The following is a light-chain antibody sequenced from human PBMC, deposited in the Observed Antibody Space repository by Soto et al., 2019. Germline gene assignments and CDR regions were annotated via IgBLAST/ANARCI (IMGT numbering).Light chain of an antibody. Sequence: QSALTQPASVSGSPGQSITISCTGTSSDIGGYNYVSWYQHHPGKAPKLIIYDVTNRPSGVSSRFSASRSGNTASLTISGLQPEDDADYYCSSYTSSVTLAFGGGTKLTVL. CDR1: SSDIGGYNY. J-gene: IGLJ3*02. CDR3: SSYTSSVTLA. CDR2: DVT. V-gene: IGLV2-14*03.